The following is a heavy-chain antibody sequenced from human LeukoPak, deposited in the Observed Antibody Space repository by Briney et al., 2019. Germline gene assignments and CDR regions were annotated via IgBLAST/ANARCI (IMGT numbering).Heavy chain of an antibody. CDR3: ARFGVSDAFDI. J-gene: IGHJ3*02. D-gene: IGHD3-3*01. CDR2: IYYSGNT. Sequence: PSETLSLTCTVSGGSISSSSVYWGWIRQLPGKGLEWIANIYYSGNTYYNSSLKSRVTTSVDTSRNQFSLKLTSVTAADTAVFYCARFGVSDAFDIWGQGTMVTVSS. V-gene: IGHV4-39*01. CDR1: GGSISSSSVY.